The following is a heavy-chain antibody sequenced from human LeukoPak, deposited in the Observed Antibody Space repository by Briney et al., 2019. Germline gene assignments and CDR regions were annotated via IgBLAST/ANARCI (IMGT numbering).Heavy chain of an antibody. CDR3: ARHVEMATYWYFDL. CDR1: GGSISSYY. Sequence: SETLSLTCTVSGGSISSYYWSWIRQPPGKGLEWIGYIHYSGSTNYNPSLKSRVTISVDTSKNQFSLKLSSVTAADTAVYYCARHVEMATYWYFDLWGRGTLVTVSS. J-gene: IGHJ2*01. D-gene: IGHD5-24*01. V-gene: IGHV4-59*08. CDR2: IHYSGST.